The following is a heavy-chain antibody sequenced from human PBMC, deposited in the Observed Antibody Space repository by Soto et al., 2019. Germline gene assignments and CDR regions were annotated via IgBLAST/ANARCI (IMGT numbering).Heavy chain of an antibody. CDR2: INHSGST. CDR1: GGSFSGHF. Sequence: WETLSLTCAVYGGSFSGHFWSWIRQPPGKGLEWIGEINHSGSTNFNPSLKSRVTISVDTSKNQFSLKVNSLTAADTAVYYCARGISMIVEAQRDAPDKYYFDSWGQGTVVTVSS. D-gene: IGHD3-22*01. V-gene: IGHV4-34*01. CDR3: ARGISMIVEAQRDAPDKYYFDS. J-gene: IGHJ4*02.